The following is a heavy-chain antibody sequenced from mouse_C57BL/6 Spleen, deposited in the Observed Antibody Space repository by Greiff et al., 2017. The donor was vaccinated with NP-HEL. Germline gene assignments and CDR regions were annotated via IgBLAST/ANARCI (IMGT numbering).Heavy chain of an antibody. D-gene: IGHD2-4*01. J-gene: IGHJ4*01. V-gene: IGHV1-62-2*01. CDR1: GYTFTEYT. CDR2: FYPGSGSI. Sequence: VNVVESGAELAKPGASVKLSCKASGYTFTEYTIHWVKQRSGQGLEWIGWFYPGSGSIKYNEKFKDKATLTADKSSSTVYMELSRLTSEDSAVYFCARHGGIYYDYDDAMDYWGQGTSVTVSS. CDR3: ARHGGIYYDYDDAMDY.